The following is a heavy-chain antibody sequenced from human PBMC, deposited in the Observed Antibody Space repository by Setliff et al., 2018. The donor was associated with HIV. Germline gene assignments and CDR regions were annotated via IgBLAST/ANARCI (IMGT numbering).Heavy chain of an antibody. CDR1: EFTFSSYW. CDR3: AKDRIVVGYYMDV. CDR2: IKQDGSEK. V-gene: IGHV3-7*03. J-gene: IGHJ6*03. D-gene: IGHD2-2*01. Sequence: GGSLRLSCTTSEFTFSSYWMSWVRQAPGKGLEWVANIKQDGSEKYYVDSVKGRFTISRDNSKNTLYLQMNSLRAEDTAVYYCAKDRIVVGYYMDVWGKGTTVTVSS.